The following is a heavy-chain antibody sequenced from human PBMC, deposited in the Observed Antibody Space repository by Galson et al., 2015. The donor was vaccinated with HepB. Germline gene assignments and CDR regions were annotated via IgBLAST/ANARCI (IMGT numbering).Heavy chain of an antibody. J-gene: IGHJ4*02. CDR1: GFSFTRYA. CDR2: ISYDGRNQ. D-gene: IGHD6-19*01. V-gene: IGHV3-30*03. Sequence: SLRLSCAASGFSFTRYAMTWVRQAPGKGLEWVTVISYDGRNQNYADSVMGRFPISRDNSKGTVYLQMSSLRADDTALYYCARDSGYVSGWYAGRGGFDYWGQGTLVTVSS. CDR3: ARDSGYVSGWYAGRGGFDY.